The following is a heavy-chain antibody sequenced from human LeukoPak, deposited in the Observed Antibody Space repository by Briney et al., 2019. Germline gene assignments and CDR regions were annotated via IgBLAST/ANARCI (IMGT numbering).Heavy chain of an antibody. D-gene: IGHD6-19*01. Sequence: GGSLRLSCAASGFTFSSYAMNWVRQAPGKGLEWVSAFSGSGGATYYADSVKDRFTISRDNSKSTLYLQMSSLRAEDTALYYCARGQWLVTSSFDYWGQGTLVTVSS. CDR2: FSGSGGAT. CDR1: GFTFSSYA. J-gene: IGHJ4*02. V-gene: IGHV3-23*01. CDR3: ARGQWLVTSSFDY.